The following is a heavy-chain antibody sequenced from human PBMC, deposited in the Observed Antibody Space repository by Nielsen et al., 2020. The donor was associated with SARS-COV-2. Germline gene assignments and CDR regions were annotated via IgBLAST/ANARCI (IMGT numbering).Heavy chain of an antibody. Sequence: GESLKISCAASGFTFNDYYMSWVRQAPEKGLEWVADIKPDGSEKFYVDSVKGRFTISRDNAKNSMSLQMNSLRVEDTAVYYCARDWSRAFDVWGQGTMVTVSS. V-gene: IGHV3-7*01. CDR2: IKPDGSEK. J-gene: IGHJ3*01. CDR3: ARDWSRAFDV. CDR1: GFTFNDYY.